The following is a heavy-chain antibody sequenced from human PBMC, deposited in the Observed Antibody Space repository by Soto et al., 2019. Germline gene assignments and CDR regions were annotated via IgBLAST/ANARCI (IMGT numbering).Heavy chain of an antibody. D-gene: IGHD2-15*01. J-gene: IGHJ4*02. CDR3: ATHPPWSGY. CDR2: IQYGAST. Sequence: PSETLSLTCTVSGVSVSSGDHYWSWLRQPPGKGLESIVYIQYGASTYYNPSLTSRTTISVDTSKNQFSLMLRSVTAADTAVYYCATHPPWSGYWGQGTLVTVSS. V-gene: IGHV4-30-4*01. CDR1: GVSVSSGDHY.